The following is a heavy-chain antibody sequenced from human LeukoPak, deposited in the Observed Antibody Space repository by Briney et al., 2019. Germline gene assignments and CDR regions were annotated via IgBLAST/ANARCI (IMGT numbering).Heavy chain of an antibody. J-gene: IGHJ4*02. V-gene: IGHV3-33*06. Sequence: GGSLRLSCAASGFTFSSYGMHWVRQAPGKGPEWVAVIWYDGSNKYYADSVKGRFTISRDNSKNTLYLQMNSLRAEDTAVYYCAKDFQGGYDYWGQGTLVSVSS. CDR3: AKDFQGGYDY. D-gene: IGHD5-18*01. CDR1: GFTFSSYG. CDR2: IWYDGSNK.